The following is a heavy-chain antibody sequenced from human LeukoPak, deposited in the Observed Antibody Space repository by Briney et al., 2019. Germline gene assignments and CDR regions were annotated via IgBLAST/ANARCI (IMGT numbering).Heavy chain of an antibody. CDR1: GGSISSHY. J-gene: IGHJ5*02. CDR3: ARDRAGRVVDWFDP. D-gene: IGHD6-6*01. Sequence: SETLSLTCTVPGGSISSHYWSWIRQPPGKGLEWIGYIYYSGSTNYNPSLKSRVTISVDTSKDQFSLKLSSVTAADTAVYYCARDRAGRVVDWFDPWGQGTLVTVSS. CDR2: IYYSGST. V-gene: IGHV4-59*11.